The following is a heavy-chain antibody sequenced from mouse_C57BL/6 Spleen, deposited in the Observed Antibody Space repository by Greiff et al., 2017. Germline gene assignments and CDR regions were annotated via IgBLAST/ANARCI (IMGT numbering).Heavy chain of an antibody. D-gene: IGHD2-4*01. V-gene: IGHV5-16*01. CDR3: ARGTFYYDYDEGFAY. CDR1: GFTFSDYY. Sequence: DVMLVESEGGLVQPGSSMKLSCTASGFTFSDYYMAWVRQVPEKGLEWVANINYDGSSTYYLDSLKSRFIISRDNAKNILYLQMSSLKSEDTATYYCARGTFYYDYDEGFAYWGQGTLVTVAA. J-gene: IGHJ3*01. CDR2: INYDGSST.